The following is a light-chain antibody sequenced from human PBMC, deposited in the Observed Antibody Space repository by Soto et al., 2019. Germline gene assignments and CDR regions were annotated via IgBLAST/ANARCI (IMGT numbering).Light chain of an antibody. J-gene: IGLJ3*02. CDR1: SSDVGGYNY. V-gene: IGLV2-11*01. Sequence: QSALTQPRSVSGSPGQSVTISCTGTSSDVGGYNYVSWYQQHPGKAPKLIIYDVSKRPSGVPDRFSGSKSGNTASLTISGIQAEDEGDYYCCSSAGTYTPVFGGGTKLTVL. CDR2: DVS. CDR3: CSSAGTYTPV.